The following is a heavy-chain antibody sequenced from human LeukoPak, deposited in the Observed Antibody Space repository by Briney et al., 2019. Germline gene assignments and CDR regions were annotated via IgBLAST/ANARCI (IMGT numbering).Heavy chain of an antibody. CDR2: ISAYNGNT. D-gene: IGHD6-13*01. CDR1: CYTVTGYG. V-gene: IGHV1-18*04. Sequence: GASGKFCCKASCYTVTGYGISWVRQAPGQGLEWMGWISAYNGNTNYAQKLQGRVTMTTDTSTSTAYMELRSLRSDDTAVYYCARVSIAAAVFDYWGQGTLVTVSS. CDR3: ARVSIAAAVFDY. J-gene: IGHJ4*02.